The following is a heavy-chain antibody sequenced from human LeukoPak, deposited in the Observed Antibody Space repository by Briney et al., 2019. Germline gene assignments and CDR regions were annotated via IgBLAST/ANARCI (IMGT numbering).Heavy chain of an antibody. V-gene: IGHV4-34*01. D-gene: IGHD2-15*01. CDR2: VNESGGT. CDR3: ARGYCSGGSCYSYYYYNYMDV. CDR1: IDSFSNYH. J-gene: IGHJ6*03. Sequence: KPSETLSLTCAVYIDSFSNYHWNWIRQTPAKGMEWIGEVNESGGTNISPSLRSRVILSVDTSKNQFSLKLSSVTAADTAVYYCARGYCSGGSCYSYYYYNYMDVWGKGTTVTVSS.